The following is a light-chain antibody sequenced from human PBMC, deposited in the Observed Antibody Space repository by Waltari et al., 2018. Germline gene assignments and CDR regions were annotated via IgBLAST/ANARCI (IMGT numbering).Light chain of an antibody. J-gene: IGLJ3*02. Sequence: QSALTQPPSASGSPGQSVTISCTGTSSDLGTYNYVSWYQQRPGEVPNLLIYDVTKRPSGVPDRFSGSKSGNTASLTVSGLQVEDEGHYYCTSYAGSSDFVMFGGGTKLTVL. V-gene: IGLV2-8*01. CDR3: TSYAGSSDFVM. CDR1: SSDLGTYNY. CDR2: DVT.